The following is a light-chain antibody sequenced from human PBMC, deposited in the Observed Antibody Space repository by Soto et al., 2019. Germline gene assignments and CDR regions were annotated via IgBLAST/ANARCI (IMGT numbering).Light chain of an antibody. V-gene: IGKV4-1*01. Sequence: IVITESPDSLSVSLRHMATMNSTTSSCVLCSSMNGNYLAWYQQKPGQPPRLLIYWTSTRETDIPDRFSGSGSGTDFNLTIRSLQAEDVAVYYCQQYYSSPLTFGRGTKVEIK. CDR3: QQYYSSPLT. J-gene: IGKJ4*01. CDR1: SCVLCSSMNGNY. CDR2: WTS.